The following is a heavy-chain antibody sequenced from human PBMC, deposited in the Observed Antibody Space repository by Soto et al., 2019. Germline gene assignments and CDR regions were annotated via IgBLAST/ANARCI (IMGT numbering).Heavy chain of an antibody. V-gene: IGHV3-9*01. Sequence: EVRLVESGGGLVQPGKSLRLSCAASGFTFGDFAMHWVRQTPGKGLEWVGGIRRNSGAVDSADSVKGRVTITRDDAKNSLSLQLRRLITDDAALDFCAKGHTEYPRTSLEFDVWGQGSLITVSS. CDR3: AKGHTEYPRTSLEFDV. CDR1: GFTFGDFA. J-gene: IGHJ4*02. D-gene: IGHD2-2*01. CDR2: IRRNSGAV.